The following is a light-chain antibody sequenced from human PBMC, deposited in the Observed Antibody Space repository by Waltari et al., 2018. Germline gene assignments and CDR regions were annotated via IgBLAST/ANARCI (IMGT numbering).Light chain of an antibody. J-gene: IGKJ1*01. CDR2: RAA. CDR1: QGIGKD. V-gene: IGKV1-17*02. CDR3: QQGHSYPRT. Sequence: DIQLTQSPSSLSASIGDTVTITCQASQGIGKDLNWYQQKPGKAPKLLIFRAARLHSGIPARVSGTGSGTDFTLAINNLQPEDFATYYCQQGHSYPRTFGQGTTVE.